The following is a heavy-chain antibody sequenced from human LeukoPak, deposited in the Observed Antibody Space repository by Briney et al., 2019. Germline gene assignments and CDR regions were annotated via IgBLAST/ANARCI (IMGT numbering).Heavy chain of an antibody. CDR2: INPDGSSS. J-gene: IGHJ4*02. CDR1: GLTFSNYW. CDR3: VRQAVSGDSGIAY. D-gene: IGHD4-17*01. Sequence: GGSLRLSCAASGLTFSNYWMHWVRQAPGKGLEWVSRINPDGSSSNYADSVKGRFTMSRDNAKSMVYLQMDGLRAEDTAVFSCVRQAVSGDSGIAYWGRGVLVTVSS. V-gene: IGHV3-74*01.